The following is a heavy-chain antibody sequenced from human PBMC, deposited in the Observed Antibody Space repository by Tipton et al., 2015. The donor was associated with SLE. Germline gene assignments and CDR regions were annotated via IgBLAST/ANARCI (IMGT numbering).Heavy chain of an antibody. CDR2: INPYNDNT. CDR1: GYIFSTYG. CDR3: ARHPVAGYTYYMDV. D-gene: IGHD5-24*01. V-gene: IGHV1-18*01. J-gene: IGHJ6*03. Sequence: QSGAEVKKPGASVKVSCRASGYIFSTYGISWVLQAPGQGLEWMGWINPYNDNTDYVELLQGRVTMTTDTSTGTAYMELTSLNSDDTAIYYCARHPVAGYTYYMDVWGTGTTVTVSS.